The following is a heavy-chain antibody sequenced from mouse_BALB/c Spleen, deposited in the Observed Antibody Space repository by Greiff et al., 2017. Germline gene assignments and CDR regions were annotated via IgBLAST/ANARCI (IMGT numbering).Heavy chain of an antibody. J-gene: IGHJ4*01. CDR2: ISSGGST. D-gene: IGHD2-3*01. CDR1: GFTFSSYA. CDR3: ARWLLQAMDY. Sequence: EVQLVESGGGLVKPGGSLKLSCAASGFTFSSYAMSWVRQTPEKRLEWVASISSGGSTYYPDSVKGRFTISRDNARNILYLQMSSLRSEDTAMYYCARWLLQAMDYWGQGTSVTVSS. V-gene: IGHV5-6-5*01.